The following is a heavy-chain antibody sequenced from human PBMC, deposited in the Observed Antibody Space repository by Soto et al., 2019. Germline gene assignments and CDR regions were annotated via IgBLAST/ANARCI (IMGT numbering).Heavy chain of an antibody. D-gene: IGHD3-22*01. CDR3: ASGSWFYDSSGYTPFDY. Sequence: PGGSLRLSCAASGFTVSSNYMSWVRQAPGKGLEWVSVIYSGGSTYYADSVKGRFTISRHNSKNTLYLQMNSLRAEDTAVYYCASGSWFYDSSGYTPFDYWGQGTLVTVSS. CDR1: GFTVSSNY. V-gene: IGHV3-53*04. J-gene: IGHJ4*02. CDR2: IYSGGST.